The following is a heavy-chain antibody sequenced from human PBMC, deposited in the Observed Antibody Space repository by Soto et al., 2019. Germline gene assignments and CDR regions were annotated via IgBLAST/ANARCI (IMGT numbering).Heavy chain of an antibody. Sequence: QVQLVQSGAEVRKPGASVTVSCRSSGDSFNDYYIHWVRQAPGQGFEWMGWINPNVGVTKYAQKFQGWVSMTRDTSIRTVYMQLSRLRSDDTAVYYCARESGGATATLDYYYFDMDVCGTGTTVTVSS. D-gene: IGHD5-12*01. CDR3: ARESGGATATLDYYYFDMDV. V-gene: IGHV1-2*04. J-gene: IGHJ6*03. CDR1: GDSFNDYY. CDR2: INPNVGVT.